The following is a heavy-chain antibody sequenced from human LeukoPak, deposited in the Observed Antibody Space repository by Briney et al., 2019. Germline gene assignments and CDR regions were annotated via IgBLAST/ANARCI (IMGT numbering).Heavy chain of an antibody. Sequence: GASVKVSCKASGYTFTSYDINWVRQATGQGLEWMGWMNPNSGNTGYAQKFQGRVTMTRNTSISTAYMELSSLRSEDTAVYYCARGRYYDSSGSTTFDYWGQGTLVNVSS. D-gene: IGHD3-22*01. CDR1: GYTFTSYD. J-gene: IGHJ4*02. CDR3: ARGRYYDSSGSTTFDY. V-gene: IGHV1-8*01. CDR2: MNPNSGNT.